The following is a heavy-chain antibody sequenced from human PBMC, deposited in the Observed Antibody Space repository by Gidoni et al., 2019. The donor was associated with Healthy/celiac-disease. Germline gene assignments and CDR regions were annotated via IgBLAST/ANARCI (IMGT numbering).Heavy chain of an antibody. Sequence: EVQLVESGGGLIQPGGSLRLSCAASGFTVSSNYMSGVRQAPGKGLAWVSVIYSGVSTYYADSVKGRFTSSRDNSKNTLYLQMNSLRAEDTAVYYCARASKELSGSYYRWWGYYFDYWGQGTLVTVSS. CDR1: GFTVSSNY. CDR3: ARASKELSGSYYRWWGYYFDY. D-gene: IGHD1-26*01. CDR2: IYSGVST. V-gene: IGHV3-53*01. J-gene: IGHJ4*02.